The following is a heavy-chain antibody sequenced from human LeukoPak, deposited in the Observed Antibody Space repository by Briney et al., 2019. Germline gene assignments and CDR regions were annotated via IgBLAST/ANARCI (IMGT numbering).Heavy chain of an antibody. CDR1: GFTFSSYS. V-gene: IGHV3-48*01. J-gene: IGHJ3*02. CDR2: FSTSSGTI. D-gene: IGHD2-2*01. Sequence: GGSLRLSCAASGFTFSSYSMNWVRQAPGKGLEWISYFSTSSGTISYADSVKGRFTFSRDNAKNSLYLQMNSLRAEDTAVYYCARDSMYAFDIWGQGTMVTVSS. CDR3: ARDSMYAFDI.